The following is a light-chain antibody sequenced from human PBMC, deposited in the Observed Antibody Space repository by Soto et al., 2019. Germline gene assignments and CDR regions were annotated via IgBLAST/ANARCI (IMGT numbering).Light chain of an antibody. CDR3: SSYTSSSTSHVV. CDR2: EVS. Sequence: QSALTQPASVSGSPGQSITISCTGTSSDVGGYNYVSWYQQHPGKAPKLMIYEVSNRPSGVSNRFSGSKSGNTASLTISGLQAEDEADYHCSSYTSSSTSHVVFGGGTKLTVL. J-gene: IGLJ2*01. CDR1: SSDVGGYNY. V-gene: IGLV2-14*01.